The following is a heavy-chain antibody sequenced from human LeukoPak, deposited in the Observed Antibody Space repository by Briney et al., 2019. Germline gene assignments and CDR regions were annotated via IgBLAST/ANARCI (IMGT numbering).Heavy chain of an antibody. CDR1: GGSITSYY. Sequence: PSETLSLTPTVSGGSITSYYWSSIRQPAGKGLEWIGRVYTSGITNYNPSLKSRITMSVDTSKNQFSLKLTSVTAADTAGYYCRRHIGVDRGYYYYMYVGGKGTTVTVSS. V-gene: IGHV4-4*07. D-gene: IGHD2-21*01. J-gene: IGHJ6*03. CDR2: VYTSGIT. CDR3: RRHIGVDRGYYYYMYV.